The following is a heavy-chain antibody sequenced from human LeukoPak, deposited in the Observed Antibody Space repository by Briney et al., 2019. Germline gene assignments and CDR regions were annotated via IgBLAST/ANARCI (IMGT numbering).Heavy chain of an antibody. CDR1: GYTFTSYD. CDR2: MNPNSGNT. Sequence: ASVKVSCKASGYTFTSYDINWVRQAAGQGLEWVGWMNPNSGNTGYAQNFQGRVTMTRNTSISTAYMSLSSLRSEDTAVYYCARRLVGATSPYYFDSWGQGTLVTVSS. D-gene: IGHD1-26*01. J-gene: IGHJ4*02. V-gene: IGHV1-8*01. CDR3: ARRLVGATSPYYFDS.